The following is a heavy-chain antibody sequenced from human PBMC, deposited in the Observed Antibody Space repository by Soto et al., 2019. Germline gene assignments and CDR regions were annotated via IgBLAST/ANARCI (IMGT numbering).Heavy chain of an antibody. V-gene: IGHV3-21*06. J-gene: IGHJ4*02. CDR2: ISSTTNYI. Sequence: GGSLRLSCAASGFTYTRYSMNWVRQAPGKGLEWVSSISSTTNYIYYGDSMKGRFTISRDNAKNSLYLEMNSLRAEDTAVYYCARESEDLTSNFDYWGQGTLVTVS. CDR3: ARESEDLTSNFDY. CDR1: GFTYTRYS.